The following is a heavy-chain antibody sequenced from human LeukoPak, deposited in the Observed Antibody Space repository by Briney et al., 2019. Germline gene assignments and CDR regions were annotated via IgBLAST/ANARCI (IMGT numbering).Heavy chain of an antibody. J-gene: IGHJ6*03. V-gene: IGHV3-72*01. D-gene: IGHD1-26*01. CDR3: ARVRRGDYYYMDV. CDR1: GFTFSNYE. CDR2: SGNTANTYTT. Sequence: GGSLRLSCAASGFTFSNYEMDWVRQAPGKGLEWVGRSGNTANTYTTKYAASVKGRFTISRDDSKNSLYLQMNSLKTEDTAVYHCARVRRGDYYYMDVWGKGTTVTVSS.